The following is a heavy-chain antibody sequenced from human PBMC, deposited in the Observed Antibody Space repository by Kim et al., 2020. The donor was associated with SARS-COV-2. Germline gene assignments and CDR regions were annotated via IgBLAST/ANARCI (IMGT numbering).Heavy chain of an antibody. V-gene: IGHV4-34*01. CDR1: GGSFSGYY. CDR2: INHSGST. Sequence: SESLSLTCAVYGGSFSGYYWSWIRQPPGKGLEWIGEINHSGSTNYNPSPKSRVTISVDTSKNQFSLKLTSVTAADTAVYYCWRCRAYNSDRNYYYYYGMDVWGQGTTVTVSS. CDR3: WRCRAYNSDRNYYYYYGMDV. J-gene: IGHJ6*02. D-gene: IGHD1-1*01.